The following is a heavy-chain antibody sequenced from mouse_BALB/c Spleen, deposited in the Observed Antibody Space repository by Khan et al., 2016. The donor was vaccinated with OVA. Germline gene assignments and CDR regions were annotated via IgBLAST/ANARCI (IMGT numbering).Heavy chain of an antibody. D-gene: IGHD1-1*01. J-gene: IGHJ2*01. CDR1: GFTFSNYW. CDR2: ILPGSNII. Sequence: QVQLQQSGAELMKPGASVKISCKATGFTFSNYWIEWIKQRPGHGLEWIGQILPGSNIINYNEKFKGKAKFTAETSSNTAYMQLSSLTSEDSAVYYCTLYGSRGEYWGQGTTVTVSS. CDR3: TLYGSRGEY. V-gene: IGHV1-9*01.